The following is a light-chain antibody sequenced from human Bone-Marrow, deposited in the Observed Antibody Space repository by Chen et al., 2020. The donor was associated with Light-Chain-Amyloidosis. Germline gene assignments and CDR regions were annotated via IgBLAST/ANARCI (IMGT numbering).Light chain of an antibody. Sequence: SYVLTQPSSVSVAPGQTATIACGGNNIGSTSVHWYQQTPGQAPLLVVDDDSDRPSGILERLAGANSGNTATLTISRVEAGDEADYYCQVWDRSSDRPVFGGGTKLTVL. CDR3: QVWDRSSDRPV. CDR2: DDS. V-gene: IGLV3-21*02. J-gene: IGLJ3*02. CDR1: NIGSTS.